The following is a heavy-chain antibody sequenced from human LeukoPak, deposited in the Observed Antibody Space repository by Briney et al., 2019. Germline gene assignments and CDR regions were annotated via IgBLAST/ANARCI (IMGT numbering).Heavy chain of an antibody. D-gene: IGHD1-7*01. V-gene: IGHV3-23*01. CDR3: AKDATPRNAIWDYFDL. CDR1: GFTFSGHS. Sequence: GGSLRLSCAASGFTFSGHSMTWVRQAPGKGLEWVATFTAYGGTYYAASVKGRFAISRDNSRDTVSLYMNSLRVEDTAMYYCAKDATPRNAIWDYFDLWGQGTLVTVSS. J-gene: IGHJ5*02. CDR2: FTAYGGT.